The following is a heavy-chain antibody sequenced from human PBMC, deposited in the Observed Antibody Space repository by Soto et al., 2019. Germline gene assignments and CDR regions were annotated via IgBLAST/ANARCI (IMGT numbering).Heavy chain of an antibody. CDR1: GGSISSYY. CDR2: VYYSGST. D-gene: IGHD3-16*01. Sequence: SETLSLTCTVSGGSISSYYWSWIRRPPGKGLEWIGYVYYSGSTDYNPSLKSRVTISVDTSKSQFSLKLSSVTAADTAVYYCARVITQADYYYYYMDVWGRGTTVTVSS. J-gene: IGHJ6*03. CDR3: ARVITQADYYYYYMDV. V-gene: IGHV4-59*01.